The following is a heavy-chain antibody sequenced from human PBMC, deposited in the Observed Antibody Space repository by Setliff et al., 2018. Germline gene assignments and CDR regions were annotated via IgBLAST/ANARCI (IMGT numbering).Heavy chain of an antibody. CDR3: ARLSWNGLRYYGLDV. CDR1: GGSVSSASHY. CDR2: VYYSGYT. Sequence: PSETLSLTCTVSGGSVSSASHYWGWIRQAPGKGMEWIGSVYYSGYTYYKPSLQSRVTMSVDASKNQFSLKLTSVTAADTAVYYCARLSWNGLRYYGLDVWGQGTTVTVSS. V-gene: IGHV4-39*07. D-gene: IGHD3-3*01. J-gene: IGHJ6*02.